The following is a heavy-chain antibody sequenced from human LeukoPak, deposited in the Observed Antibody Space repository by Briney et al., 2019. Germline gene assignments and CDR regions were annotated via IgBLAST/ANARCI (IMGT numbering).Heavy chain of an antibody. CDR1: GGSISSYY. J-gene: IGHJ5*02. CDR2: IYYSGST. CDR3: AKNGQSGFSFDP. V-gene: IGHV4-59*08. D-gene: IGHD3-3*01. Sequence: SETLSLTCTVSGGSISSYYWSWIRQPPGKGLEWIGYIYYSGSTNYNPSLKSRVTISVDTSKNQFSLKLSSVTAADTAVYHCAKNGQSGFSFDPWGQGTLVTVSS.